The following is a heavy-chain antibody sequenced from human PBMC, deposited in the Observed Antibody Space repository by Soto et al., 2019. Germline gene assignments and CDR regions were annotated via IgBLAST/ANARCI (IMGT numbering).Heavy chain of an antibody. CDR2: VSGSGRTT. J-gene: IGHJ4*02. D-gene: IGHD2-21*02. CDR1: GFAFSSYA. CDR3: AKDAVYGDGLWLAGN. V-gene: IGHV3-23*01. Sequence: HPGGSLRLSCAASGFAFSSYAMNWVRQSPGKGLEWVSSVSGSGRTTYHADSVKGRFTMSRDNSKDMVYLQMNSLRVEDTGVYYCAKDAVYGDGLWLAGNWGQGTLVTVSS.